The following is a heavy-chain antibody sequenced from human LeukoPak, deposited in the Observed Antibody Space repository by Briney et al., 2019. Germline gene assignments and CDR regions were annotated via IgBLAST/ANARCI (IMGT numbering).Heavy chain of an antibody. CDR2: IESDGTST. D-gene: IGHD6-13*01. V-gene: IGHV3-74*01. CDR3: ARDQYSSTWYRGAFDV. J-gene: IGHJ3*01. Sequence: GGCVRLSCAASGFTFTTSWMHWYRHAPGKGLVWVSRIESDGTSTTYADSVKGRFTISRDNAKNTLYLQMNSLRAEDTAVYYCARDQYSSTWYRGAFDVWGQGALGSVSS. CDR1: GFTFTTSW.